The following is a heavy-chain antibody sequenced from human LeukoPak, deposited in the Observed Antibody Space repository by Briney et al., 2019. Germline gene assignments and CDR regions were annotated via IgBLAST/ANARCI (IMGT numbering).Heavy chain of an antibody. Sequence: GGSLRLSCAASGFTFSSYWMSWVRLAPGKGLEWAAHIKGDGSEKWYADSVKGRFTISRDNAQNPVHLQMNSLRAEDTAVYHCARDEYRSRWLHPWGQGTLVTVTS. V-gene: IGHV3-7*01. CDR1: GFTFSSYW. CDR3: ARDEYRSRWLHP. CDR2: IKGDGSEK. J-gene: IGHJ5*02. D-gene: IGHD5-24*01.